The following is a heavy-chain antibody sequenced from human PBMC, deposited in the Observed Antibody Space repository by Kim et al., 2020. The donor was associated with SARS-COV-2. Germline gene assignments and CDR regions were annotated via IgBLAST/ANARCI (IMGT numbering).Heavy chain of an antibody. D-gene: IGHD3-22*01. V-gene: IGHV3-9*01. CDR2: ISWNSGSI. Sequence: GGSLRLSCAASGFTFDDYAMHWVRQAPGKGLEWVSGISWNSGSIGYADSVKGRFTISRDNAKNSLYLQMNSLRAEDTALYYCAKATRPSYYYDSSGYGVYFQHWGQGTLVTVSS. CDR3: AKATRPSYYYDSSGYGVYFQH. CDR1: GFTFDDYA. J-gene: IGHJ1*01.